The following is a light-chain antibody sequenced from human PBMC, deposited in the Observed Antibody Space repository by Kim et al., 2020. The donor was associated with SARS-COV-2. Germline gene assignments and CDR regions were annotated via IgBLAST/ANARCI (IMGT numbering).Light chain of an antibody. Sequence: TTISCTGTSSDVGSYNLVSWYQQHPGKAPKLMIYEVSKRPSGVSNRFSGSKSGNTASLTISGLQAEDEADYYCCSYAGSSTFEWVFGGGTKLTVL. J-gene: IGLJ3*02. CDR1: SSDVGSYNL. CDR2: EVS. V-gene: IGLV2-23*02. CDR3: CSYAGSSTFEWV.